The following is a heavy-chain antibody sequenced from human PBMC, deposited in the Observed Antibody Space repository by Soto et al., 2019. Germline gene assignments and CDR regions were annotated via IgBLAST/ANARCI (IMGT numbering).Heavy chain of an antibody. Sequence: PGGSLRLSCAASGFTFSSYAMHWVRQAPGKGLEWVAVISYDGSNKYYADSVKGRFTISRDNSKNTLYLQMNSLRSEDTAVYYCAIAHEVRFLNDMGVWGKETTVTVAS. CDR1: GFTFSSYA. CDR3: AIAHEVRFLNDMGV. CDR2: ISYDGSNK. V-gene: IGHV3-30-3*01. J-gene: IGHJ6*03. D-gene: IGHD3-3*01.